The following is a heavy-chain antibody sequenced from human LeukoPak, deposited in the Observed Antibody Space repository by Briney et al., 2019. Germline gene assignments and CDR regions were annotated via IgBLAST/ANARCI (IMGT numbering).Heavy chain of an antibody. Sequence: GGSLRLSCAASGFTFSSYWMHWVRQAPGKGLVWVSRINSDGSSTSYADSVKGRFTISRDNAKNTLYPQMNSLRAEDTAVYYCAKDILSGSYSDYWGQGTLVTVSS. D-gene: IGHD1-26*01. CDR3: AKDILSGSYSDY. CDR2: INSDGSST. J-gene: IGHJ4*02. V-gene: IGHV3-74*01. CDR1: GFTFSSYW.